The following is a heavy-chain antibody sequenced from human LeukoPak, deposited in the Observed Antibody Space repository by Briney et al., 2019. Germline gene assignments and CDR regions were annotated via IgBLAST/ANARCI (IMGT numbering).Heavy chain of an antibody. D-gene: IGHD3-22*01. Sequence: SETLSLTCTVSGGSISSSSYYWGWIRQPPGKGLEWIGRSYYSGSTYYNPSLKSRVTISVDTSKNQFSLKLSSVTAADTALYYCASVTYYYDSSGCFAYWGQGTLVTVSS. CDR3: ASVTYYYDSSGCFAY. CDR2: SYYSGST. J-gene: IGHJ4*02. V-gene: IGHV4-39*01. CDR1: GGSISSSSYY.